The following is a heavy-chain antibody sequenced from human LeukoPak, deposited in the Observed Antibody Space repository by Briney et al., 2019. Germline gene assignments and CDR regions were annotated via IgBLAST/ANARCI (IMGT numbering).Heavy chain of an antibody. CDR1: GGSFSGYY. Sequence: SETLSLTCAVYGGSFSGYYWSWIRQPPGKGLEWIGEINHSGSTNYNPSLKSRVTISVDTSKNQFSLKLSSVTAADTAVYYCVRSFLGVDDYWGKGTLVTVSS. CDR2: INHSGST. V-gene: IGHV4-34*01. J-gene: IGHJ4*02. D-gene: IGHD1-26*01. CDR3: VRSFLGVDDY.